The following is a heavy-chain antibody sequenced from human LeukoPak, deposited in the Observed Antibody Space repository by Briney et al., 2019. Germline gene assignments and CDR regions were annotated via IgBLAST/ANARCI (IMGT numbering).Heavy chain of an antibody. Sequence: GGSLRLSCAASGFTFDDYAMHWVRQAPGKGLEWVSLISGDGGSTYYADSVKGRFTISRDNSKSSLYLQMNSLRTEDTALYYCAKDAQDSSSSWYYYYMDVWGKGTTVTVSS. D-gene: IGHD6-6*01. J-gene: IGHJ6*03. V-gene: IGHV3-43*02. CDR3: AKDAQDSSSSWYYYYMDV. CDR1: GFTFDDYA. CDR2: ISGDGGST.